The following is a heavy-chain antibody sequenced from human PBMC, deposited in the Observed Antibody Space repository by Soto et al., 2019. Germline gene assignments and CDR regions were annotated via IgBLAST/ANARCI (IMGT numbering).Heavy chain of an antibody. CDR3: ARGADYSNSNFDY. D-gene: IGHD4-4*01. CDR2: IDTSVYI. J-gene: IGHJ4*02. Sequence: GGSLRLSCTVSGFTFSAYSVNWVRQAPGKGLEWVSSIDTSVYIYYADSVKGRFAISRDNAKNSLFLQMTSLRAEDTAVYYCARGADYSNSNFDYWGQGTLVTVSS. CDR1: GFTFSAYS. V-gene: IGHV3-21*01.